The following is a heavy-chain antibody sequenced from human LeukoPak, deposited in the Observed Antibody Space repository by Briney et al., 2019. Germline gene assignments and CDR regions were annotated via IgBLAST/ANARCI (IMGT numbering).Heavy chain of an antibody. CDR1: GFTSSSYG. CDR2: IWYDGSNK. V-gene: IGHV3-33*01. J-gene: IGHJ3*02. Sequence: GGSLRLSCAASGFTSSSYGMHWVRQAPGKGLEWVAVIWYDGSNKYYVDSVKGRFTISRDNSKNTLYLQMNSLRAEDTAVYYCARVPKAVGYAFDIWGQGTMVTVSS. CDR3: ARVPKAVGYAFDI. D-gene: IGHD3-10*01.